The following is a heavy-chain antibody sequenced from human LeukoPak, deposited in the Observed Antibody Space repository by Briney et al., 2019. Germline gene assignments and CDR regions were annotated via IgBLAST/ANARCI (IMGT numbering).Heavy chain of an antibody. CDR2: ISWNSGTI. CDR3: AELGITMIGGV. D-gene: IGHD3-10*02. J-gene: IGHJ6*04. CDR1: GFTFDDYA. Sequence: ALRLSCAASGFTFDDYAMHWVRQVPGKGLEWVSGISWNSGTIGYADSVKGRFTISRDNAKNSLYLQMNSLRAEDTAVYYCAELGITMIGGVWGKGTTVTISS. V-gene: IGHV3-9*01.